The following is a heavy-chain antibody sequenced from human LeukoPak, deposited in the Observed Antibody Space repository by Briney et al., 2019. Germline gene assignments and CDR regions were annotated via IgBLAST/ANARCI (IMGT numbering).Heavy chain of an antibody. Sequence: SETLSLTCAVSGYSISSGYYWGWIRQPPGKGLEWIGSIYHSGSTYYNPSLKSRVTISVDTSKNQFSLKLSSVTAADTAVYYCARGYCSSTSCLTAEYFQHWGQGTLVTVSS. J-gene: IGHJ1*01. D-gene: IGHD2-2*01. CDR3: ARGYCSSTSCLTAEYFQH. V-gene: IGHV4-38-2*01. CDR2: IYHSGST. CDR1: GYSISSGYY.